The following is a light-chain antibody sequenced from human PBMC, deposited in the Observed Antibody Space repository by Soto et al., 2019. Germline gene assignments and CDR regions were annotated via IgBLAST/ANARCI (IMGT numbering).Light chain of an antibody. CDR1: NSNIGRNP. CDR3: AAWDDRLTPYV. J-gene: IGLJ1*01. V-gene: IGLV1-44*01. CDR2: SEN. Sequence: QSVLTQAPSASGTPGQRVAISCSGSNSNIGRNPVNWYQQLPGTAPKLLIYSENQRPSGVPDRFSGSKSGTSASLAISGLQSEDEADYYCAAWDDRLTPYVFGTATKVIVL.